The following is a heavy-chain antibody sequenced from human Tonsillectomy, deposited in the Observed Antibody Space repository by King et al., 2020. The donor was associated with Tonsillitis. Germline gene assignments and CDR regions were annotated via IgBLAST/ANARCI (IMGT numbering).Heavy chain of an antibody. J-gene: IGHJ3*02. CDR1: GGSIRHYY. CDR3: ASSGLIPMVRGKGDVFDI. D-gene: IGHD3-10*01. CDR2: VFDSGTT. Sequence: QLQESGPGLVKPSATLSLTCTVSGGSIRHYYWSWIRQPPGKRLEWIGYVFDSGTTYYNPSLKSRLTISVDTSNNQISLRLNSVTAADTAVYYCASSGLIPMVRGKGDVFDIWGQGTMVTVSS. V-gene: IGHV4-59*01.